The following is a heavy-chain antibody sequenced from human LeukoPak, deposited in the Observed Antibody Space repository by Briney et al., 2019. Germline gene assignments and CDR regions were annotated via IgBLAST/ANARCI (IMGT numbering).Heavy chain of an antibody. V-gene: IGHV4-38-2*02. Sequence: SETLSLTCTVSHYSISSNYYWGWIRQPPGKGLEWIGSIYHSGSTYYNPSLKSRVTISVDTSKNQFSLKLTSVTAADTAVYYCARSSGYMSYWGQGTLVTVSS. D-gene: IGHD3-22*01. CDR3: ARSSGYMSY. CDR1: HYSISSNYY. J-gene: IGHJ4*02. CDR2: IYHSGST.